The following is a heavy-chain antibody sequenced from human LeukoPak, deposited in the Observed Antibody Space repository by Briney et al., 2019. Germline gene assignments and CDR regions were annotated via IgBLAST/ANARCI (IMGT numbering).Heavy chain of an antibody. V-gene: IGHV3-23*05. J-gene: IGHJ4*02. D-gene: IGHD1-26*01. CDR3: AKGRGGATSAFDY. CDR2: VFGSEDKT. CDR1: GFTFSSSA. Sequence: GGALRLSRVASGFTFSSSASSGVRQAPGRGGECVSAVFGSEDKTYYADSVKGRFTISGDNSKNTMYLQMNSLRAEDTAVYYCAKGRGGATSAFDYWGQGTLVTVSS.